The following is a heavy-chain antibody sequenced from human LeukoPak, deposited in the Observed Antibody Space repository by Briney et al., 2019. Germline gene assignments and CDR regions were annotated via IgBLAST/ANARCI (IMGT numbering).Heavy chain of an antibody. CDR2: IYSGGST. Sequence: GGSLRLSCAASEFSVGSNYMTWVRQAPGKGLEWVSLIYSGGSTYYADSVKGRFTISRDNSKNTLYLQMNSLRAEDTAVYYCARALYYYDSSNFDYWGQGTLVTVSS. J-gene: IGHJ4*02. CDR1: EFSVGSNY. CDR3: ARALYYYDSSNFDY. V-gene: IGHV3-66*01. D-gene: IGHD3-22*01.